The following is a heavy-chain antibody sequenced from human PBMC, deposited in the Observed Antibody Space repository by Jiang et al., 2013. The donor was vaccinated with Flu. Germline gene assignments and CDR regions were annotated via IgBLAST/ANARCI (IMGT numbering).Heavy chain of an antibody. Sequence: VQLVESGGGLVQPGRSLRLSCTASGFTFGDYAMSWVRQAPGKGLEWVGFIRSKAYGGTTEYAASVKGRFTISRDDSKSIAYLQMNSLKTEDTAVYYCTWGYYYDSSGYYSDYWGQGTLVTVSS. D-gene: IGHD3-22*01. CDR3: TWGYYYDSSGYYSDY. CDR2: IRSKAYGGTT. V-gene: IGHV3-49*04. J-gene: IGHJ4*02. CDR1: GFTFGDYA.